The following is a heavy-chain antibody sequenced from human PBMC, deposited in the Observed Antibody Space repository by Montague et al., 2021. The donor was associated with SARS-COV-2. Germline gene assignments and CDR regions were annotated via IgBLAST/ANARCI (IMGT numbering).Heavy chain of an antibody. D-gene: IGHD5-18*01. CDR1: GFTFSSYA. CDR2: ISYDGSNK. CDR3: ARERFLPGYSEIGY. J-gene: IGHJ4*02. V-gene: IGHV3-30*04. Sequence: SPRLSCAASGFTFSSYAMHWVRQAPGKGLEWVAVISYDGSNKYYADSVKGRFTISRDNSKNTLYLQMNSLRAEDTAVYYCARERFLPGYSEIGYWGQGTLVTVSS.